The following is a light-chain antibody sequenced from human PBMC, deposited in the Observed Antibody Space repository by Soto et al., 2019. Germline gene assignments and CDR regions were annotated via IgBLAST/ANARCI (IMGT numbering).Light chain of an antibody. Sequence: QPADTVSVYPVERGSLSRRASQSVSYNLAWYQQNPGQAPRLLIYGASNWASGVPARFGGSGSGTDFTLSITRLQPDDFAAYYCQQCFWHGTFGQGTKVDIK. V-gene: IGKV3D-15*01. CDR1: QSVSYN. CDR2: GAS. J-gene: IGKJ1*01. CDR3: QQCFWHGT.